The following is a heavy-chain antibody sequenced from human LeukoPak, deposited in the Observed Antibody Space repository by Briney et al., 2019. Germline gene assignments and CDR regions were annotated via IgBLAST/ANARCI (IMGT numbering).Heavy chain of an antibody. D-gene: IGHD3-22*01. J-gene: IGHJ1*01. Sequence: PGGSLRLSCAASGFTFSSYGMHWVRQAPGKGLEWVAVISYDGSNKYYADSVKGRFTISRDNSKNTLYLQMNSLRAEDTAVYYCARPEYYDSSGYYYGYFQHWGQGTLVTVSS. CDR2: ISYDGSNK. CDR3: ARPEYYDSSGYYYGYFQH. V-gene: IGHV3-30*19. CDR1: GFTFSSYG.